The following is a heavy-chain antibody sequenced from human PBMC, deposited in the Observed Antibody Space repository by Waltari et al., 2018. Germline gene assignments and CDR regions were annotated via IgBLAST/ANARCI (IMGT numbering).Heavy chain of an antibody. CDR1: DYKCQGSY. V-gene: IGHV1-2*06. J-gene: IGHJ5*02. D-gene: IGHD5-12*01. CDR3: ARGDGYTDNWLDP. CDR2: INPKSVGT. Sequence: QGQETESGAEVTQTGSSAEVSWKPCDYKCQGSYINWVGQAPGQGLEWMGRINPKSVGTNYAEKFQGRVTMTRDTSISTAYMELRRLRSDDTAVYYCARGDGYTDNWLDPWGQGTLVTVSS.